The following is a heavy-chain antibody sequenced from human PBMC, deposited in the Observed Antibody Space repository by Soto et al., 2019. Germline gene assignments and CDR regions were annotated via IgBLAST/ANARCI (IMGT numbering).Heavy chain of an antibody. V-gene: IGHV1-18*01. CDR2: ISAHNGNT. CDR1: GYAFTTYG. J-gene: IGHJ4*02. D-gene: IGHD6-6*01. Sequence: QVHLVQSGAEVKKPGASVKVSCKGSGYAFTTYGITWVRQAPGQGLEWMGGISAHNGNTNYAQKLQGRVYVTRDTSTSTASMELRSLRSDDTAVYYCARGRDGDYWGQGALVTVSS. CDR3: ARGRDGDY.